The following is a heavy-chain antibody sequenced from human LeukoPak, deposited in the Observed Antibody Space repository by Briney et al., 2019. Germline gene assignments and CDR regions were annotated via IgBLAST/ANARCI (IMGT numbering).Heavy chain of an antibody. CDR3: ARHANYYDSSGFYQYFDY. Sequence: SETLSLTCTVSGGSISTYYWSWIRHTPGKGLEWIGYIYYSGTTNYNPPLRSRVTISVDTSKNQFSLKLNSVTAADTAVYYCARHANYYDSSGFYQYFDYWGQGTLVTVSS. V-gene: IGHV4-59*08. CDR1: GGSISTYY. CDR2: IYYSGTT. D-gene: IGHD3-22*01. J-gene: IGHJ4*02.